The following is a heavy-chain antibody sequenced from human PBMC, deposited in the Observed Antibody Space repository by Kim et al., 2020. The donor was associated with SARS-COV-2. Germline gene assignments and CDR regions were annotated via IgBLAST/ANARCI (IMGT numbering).Heavy chain of an antibody. Sequence: EPSVSPSFQGQVTISADKSISTAYLQWSSLKASDTAIYYCARLVNYNYFDPWGQGTLVTVSS. CDR2: EP. V-gene: IGHV5-51*01. J-gene: IGHJ5*02. D-gene: IGHD2-15*01. CDR3: ARLVNYNYFDP.